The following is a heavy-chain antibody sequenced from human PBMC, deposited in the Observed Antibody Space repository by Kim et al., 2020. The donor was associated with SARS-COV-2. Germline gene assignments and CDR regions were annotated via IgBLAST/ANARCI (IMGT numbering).Heavy chain of an antibody. CDR3: ARGIQLWSPHYYYYGMDV. Sequence: LKSRVTISVDTSKNQFSLKLSALTAADTAVYYCARGIQLWSPHYYYYGMDVWGQGTTVTVSS. J-gene: IGHJ6*02. V-gene: IGHV4-34*01. D-gene: IGHD5-18*01.